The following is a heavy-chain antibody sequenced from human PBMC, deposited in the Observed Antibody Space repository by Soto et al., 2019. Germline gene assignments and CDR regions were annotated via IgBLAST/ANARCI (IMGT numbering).Heavy chain of an antibody. CDR2: INHSGST. CDR3: ARLIAARGFSDC. J-gene: IGHJ4*02. CDR1: GGSFSGYY. Sequence: PSETLSLTCAVYGGSFSGYYWSWIRQPPGKGLEWIGEINHSGSTNYNPSLKSRVTISVDTSKNQFSLKLSSVTAADTAVYYCARLIAARGFSDCWGQGTLVTVSS. V-gene: IGHV4-34*01. D-gene: IGHD6-6*01.